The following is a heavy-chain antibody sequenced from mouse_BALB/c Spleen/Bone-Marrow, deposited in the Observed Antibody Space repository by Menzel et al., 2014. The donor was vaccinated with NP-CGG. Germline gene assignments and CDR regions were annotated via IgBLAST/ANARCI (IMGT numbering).Heavy chain of an antibody. CDR3: TREGLRRGFAN. CDR1: GFTFSNYW. D-gene: IGHD2-2*01. Sequence: EVMLVESGGGLAQPGGSMQLSCVASGFTFSNYWMNWVRQFPETGLEWVAEIRLKSNNYAIHYAESVKGRFTISRDESKSHVYLQINNLRAEDTGIYYCTREGLRRGFANWGQGTLVTISA. CDR2: IRLKSNNYAI. V-gene: IGHV6-6*02. J-gene: IGHJ3*01.